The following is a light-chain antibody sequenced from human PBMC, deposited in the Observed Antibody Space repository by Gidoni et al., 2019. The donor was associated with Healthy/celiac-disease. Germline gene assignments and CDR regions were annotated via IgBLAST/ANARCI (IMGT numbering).Light chain of an antibody. CDR1: QSVSSSY. V-gene: IGKV3-20*01. CDR2: GAS. CDR3: QQYGSSPPCS. J-gene: IGKJ2*04. Sequence: EIVWTQSPGTLSLSPGERATRSCRASQSVSSSYLAWYQQKPGQAPRLLIYGASSRATGIPDKFSGSGSGTDFTLTISRLEPEDFAVYYCQQYGSSPPCSFGQGTKLEIK.